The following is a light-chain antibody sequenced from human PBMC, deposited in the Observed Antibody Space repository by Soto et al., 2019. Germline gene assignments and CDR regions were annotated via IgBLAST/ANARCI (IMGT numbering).Light chain of an antibody. CDR3: QQSFTTPLP. Sequence: DIQMTQSPSTLSASVGDRVTITCRASQSISSWLAWYQQKPGKAPKVLIFDASSLESGVPSRFSGSGSATDFNLTINSLQPEHFATYFCQQSFTTPLPFGGGTKVDIK. V-gene: IGKV1-5*01. J-gene: IGKJ4*01. CDR1: QSISSW. CDR2: DAS.